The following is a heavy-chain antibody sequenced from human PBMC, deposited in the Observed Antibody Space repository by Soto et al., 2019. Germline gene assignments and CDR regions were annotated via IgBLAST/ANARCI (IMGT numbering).Heavy chain of an antibody. CDR2: ISDSGGST. CDR1: GFTFSSYA. Sequence: EVQLLESGGGLVQPGGSLRLACAASGFTFSSYAMNWVRQGPGKGLDWVSSISDSGGSTYYADSAKGRFTISRDNSKKTLYMQMNNLRAEDTAVYYCAKATGESRQGEGGDMDVWGQGTTVTVSS. CDR3: AKATGESRQGEGGDMDV. D-gene: IGHD3-16*01. V-gene: IGHV3-23*01. J-gene: IGHJ6*02.